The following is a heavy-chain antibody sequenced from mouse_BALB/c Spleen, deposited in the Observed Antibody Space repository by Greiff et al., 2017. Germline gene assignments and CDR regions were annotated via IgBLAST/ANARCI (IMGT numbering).Heavy chain of an antibody. J-gene: IGHJ2*01. CDR3: AREGLTGTDYFDY. Sequence: VMLVESGAELMKPGASVKISCKATGYTFSSYWLEWVKQRPGHGLEWIGEILPGSGSTNYNEKFKGKATFTADTSSNTAYMQLSSLTSEDSAVYYCAREGLTGTDYFDYWGQGTTLTVSS. CDR1: GYTFSSYW. CDR2: ILPGSGST. V-gene: IGHV1-9*01. D-gene: IGHD4-1*01.